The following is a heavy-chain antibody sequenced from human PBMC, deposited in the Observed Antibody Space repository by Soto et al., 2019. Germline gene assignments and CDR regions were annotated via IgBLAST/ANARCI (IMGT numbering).Heavy chain of an antibody. V-gene: IGHV1-69*12. CDR1: GGTFSSSA. Sequence: QVQLVQSGAEVKKPGSSLKVSCKASGGTFSSSAFSWVRQAPGQGLEWTGGILPIFRTADYAQKFQGGVTITADESTRTAYVELSSLRSEDSGVYYCAGDKDRQQLGGNYYYIMDVWGQGTTVTVSS. CDR3: AGDKDRQQLGGNYYYIMDV. J-gene: IGHJ6*02. CDR2: ILPIFRTA. D-gene: IGHD3-3*02.